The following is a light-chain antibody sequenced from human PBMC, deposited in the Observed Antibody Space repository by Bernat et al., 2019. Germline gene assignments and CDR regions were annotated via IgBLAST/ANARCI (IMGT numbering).Light chain of an antibody. Sequence: EIVLPQSPGTLSLSPGDRVTLSCRASQSISSSSLVWYQQRPGQAPRLLIYGASSRATGIPDRFSGSGSGTDFSLIISRLEAEDFAVYYCQHYGSSPPITFGQGTRLEIK. CDR1: QSISSSS. J-gene: IGKJ5*01. CDR2: GAS. V-gene: IGKV3-20*01. CDR3: QHYGSSPPIT.